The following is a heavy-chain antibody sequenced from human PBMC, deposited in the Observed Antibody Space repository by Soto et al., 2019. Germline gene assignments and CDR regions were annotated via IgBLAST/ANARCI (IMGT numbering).Heavy chain of an antibody. Sequence: GESLKISCKGSGYSFTSYWISWVRQIPWKGLEWMGRIDPSDSYTNYSPSFQGHVTISADKSIRNAYLQWSSLKASDTAMYYCARHKYGSGSYLGYWGQGTLVTVSS. CDR1: GYSFTSYW. CDR2: IDPSDSYT. D-gene: IGHD3-10*01. V-gene: IGHV5-10-1*01. CDR3: ARHKYGSGSYLGY. J-gene: IGHJ4*02.